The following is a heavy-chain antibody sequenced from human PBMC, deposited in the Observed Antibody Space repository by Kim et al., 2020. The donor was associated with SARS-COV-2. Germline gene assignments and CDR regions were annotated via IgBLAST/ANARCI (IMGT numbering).Heavy chain of an antibody. J-gene: IGHJ3*02. CDR3: GRGARGYSGYDPFDI. D-gene: IGHD5-12*01. Sequence: DSLKGRFTFSRDNAKNTLYLQMNSLRAEDTAVYYCGRGARGYSGYDPFDIWGQGTMVTVSS. V-gene: IGHV3-74*01.